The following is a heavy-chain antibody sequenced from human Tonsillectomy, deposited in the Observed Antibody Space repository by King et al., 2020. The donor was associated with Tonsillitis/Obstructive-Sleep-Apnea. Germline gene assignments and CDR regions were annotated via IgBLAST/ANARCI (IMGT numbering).Heavy chain of an antibody. CDR3: ARSYGSGSYFDY. D-gene: IGHD3-10*01. CDR2: IHYSGST. V-gene: IGHV4-59*01. J-gene: IGHJ4*02. CDR1: GGSISRYY. Sequence: QLQESGPGLVRPSETLSLTCTVSGGSISRYYWSWIRQPPGKGLEWIGYIHYSGSTKYNPSLKSRVTISVDTSKNQFSLKLSSVTAADTAVYYCARSYGSGSYFDYWGQGALVSVSS.